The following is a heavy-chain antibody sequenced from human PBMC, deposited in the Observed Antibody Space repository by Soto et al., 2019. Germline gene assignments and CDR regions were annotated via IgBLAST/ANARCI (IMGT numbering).Heavy chain of an antibody. CDR3: AREVITIFGVVIDYYGMDV. CDR1: GYTFTSYY. D-gene: IGHD3-3*01. J-gene: IGHJ6*02. V-gene: IGHV1-46*01. CDR2: INPSGGST. Sequence: GASVKVSCKASGYTFTSYYMHWVRQAPGQGLEWMGIINPSGGSTSYAQKFQGRVTMTRDTSTGTVYMELSSLRSEDTAVYYCAREVITIFGVVIDYYGMDVWGQGTTVTVSS.